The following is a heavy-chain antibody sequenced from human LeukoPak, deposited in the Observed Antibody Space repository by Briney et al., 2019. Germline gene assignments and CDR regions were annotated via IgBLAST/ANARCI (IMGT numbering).Heavy chain of an antibody. CDR2: IYYSGST. CDR1: GGSISSGGYY. J-gene: IGHJ4*02. D-gene: IGHD3-9*01. CDR3: ASANFDLAYYFDY. Sequence: PSETLSLTCTVSGGSISSGGYYWSWIRQHPGKGLEWIGYIYYSGSTYYNPSLKSRVTISVDTSKNQFSLKLSSVTAADTAVYYCASANFDLAYYFDYWGQGTLVTVSS. V-gene: IGHV4-31*03.